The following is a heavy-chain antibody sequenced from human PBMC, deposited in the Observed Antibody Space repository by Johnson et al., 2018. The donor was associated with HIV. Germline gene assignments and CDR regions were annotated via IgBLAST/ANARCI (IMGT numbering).Heavy chain of an antibody. CDR3: ARSQPEEYSSSSDAFDI. V-gene: IGHV3-30*03. CDR1: GFTFSSYG. J-gene: IGHJ3*02. CDR2: ISYDGSNK. D-gene: IGHD6-6*01. Sequence: QVQLVESGGGVVQPGRSLRLSCAASGFTFSSYGMHWVRQAPGKGLEWVAVISYDGSNKYYADSVKGQFTISRDNSKNTLYLQMNSLRAEDTAVYYCARSQPEEYSSSSDAFDIWGQGTMVTVSS.